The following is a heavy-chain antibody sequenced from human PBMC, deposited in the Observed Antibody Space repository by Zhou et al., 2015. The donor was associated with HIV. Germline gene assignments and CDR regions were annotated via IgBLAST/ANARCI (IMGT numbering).Heavy chain of an antibody. J-gene: IGHJ2*01. V-gene: IGHV1-8*01. D-gene: IGHD3-16*01. CDR1: GNTFTSYD. Sequence: QVQLVQSGAEVKKPGASVTVSCKTSGNTFTSYDIHWVRQATGQGLEWMGWMNPNSGNTGYAQKFQGRVTMTRSTSISTAYMELRSLRSDDTAVYYCAREEGGGTRPGWRYFDLWGRGTLVIVSS. CDR3: AREEGGGTRPGWRYFDL. CDR2: MNPNSGNT.